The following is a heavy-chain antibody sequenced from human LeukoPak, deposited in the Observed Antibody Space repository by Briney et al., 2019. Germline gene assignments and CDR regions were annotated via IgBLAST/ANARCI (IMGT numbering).Heavy chain of an antibody. CDR3: ARDHGDFVQHD. D-gene: IGHD4-17*01. Sequence: SETLSLTCTVSGDSISSGIFYWGWIRQPPGKELQWIGSIYYNGITHYNPSLESRVTISADTSTNEFSLKLRSVSAADTAMYYCARDHGDFVQHDWGQGTLVTVSS. CDR2: IYYNGIT. J-gene: IGHJ4*02. CDR1: GDSISSGIFY. V-gene: IGHV4-39*01.